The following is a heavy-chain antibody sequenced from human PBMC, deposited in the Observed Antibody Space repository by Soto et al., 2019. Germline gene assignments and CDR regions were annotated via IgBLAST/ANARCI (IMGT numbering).Heavy chain of an antibody. J-gene: IGHJ6*04. CDR1: GDSVSSNSAA. V-gene: IGHV6-1*01. CDR3: ERVEYMVAVAATYYYYVMGV. CDR2: TYYRSKWYN. Sequence: SQTLSLTCAISGDSVSSNSAAWNWIRQSPSRGLEWLGRTYYRSKWYNDYAVSVKSRIAINPDTSKNQFSLQLNSVTPEDTAVYYCERVEYMVAVAATYYYYVMGVWGKRTTVTVSS. D-gene: IGHD6-19*01.